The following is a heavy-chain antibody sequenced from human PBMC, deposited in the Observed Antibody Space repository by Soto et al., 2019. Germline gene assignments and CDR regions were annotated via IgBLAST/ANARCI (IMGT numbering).Heavy chain of an antibody. V-gene: IGHV1-69*01. CDR1: GGTFSSYA. CDR2: IIPIFGTA. D-gene: IGHD3-22*01. Sequence: QVQLVQSGAEVKKPGSSVKVSCKASGGTFSSYAISWVRQAPGQGLEWMGGIIPIFGTANYAQKFRGRVTITADESTSTAYMELSSLRSEDTAVYYCAGYYYDSKVFYYGMDVWGQGTTVTVSS. CDR3: AGYYYDSKVFYYGMDV. J-gene: IGHJ6*02.